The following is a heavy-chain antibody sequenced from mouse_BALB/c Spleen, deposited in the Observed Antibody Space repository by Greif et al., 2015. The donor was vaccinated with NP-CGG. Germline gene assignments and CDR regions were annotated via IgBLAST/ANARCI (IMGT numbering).Heavy chain of an antibody. CDR2: INPSTGYT. CDR1: GYTFTSYW. CDR3: ARFYYGYSYAMDY. J-gene: IGHJ4*01. V-gene: IGHV1-7*01. Sequence: QVQLQQPGAELAKPGASVKMSCKASGYTFTSYWMHWVKQRPGQGLEWIGYINPSTGYTEYNQKFKDKATLTADKSSSTAYMQLSSLTSEDSAVYYCARFYYGYSYAMDYWGQGTSVTVSS. D-gene: IGHD1-2*01.